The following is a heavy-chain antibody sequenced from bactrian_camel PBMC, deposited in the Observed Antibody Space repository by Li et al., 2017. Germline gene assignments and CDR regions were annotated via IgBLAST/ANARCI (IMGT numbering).Heavy chain of an antibody. Sequence: QLVESGGGLVQPGGSLTLSCVTSGFTFSSYWIYWVRQAPGKGLEWVAVADSGGGTTHYADPVKGRSTISRNNAKNTVYLQVNDLRPKDTAVYYCMSGPPPTVAAGHYNYWGQGTQVTVS. D-gene: IGHD6*01. CDR3: MSGPPPTVAAGHYNY. J-gene: IGHJ4*01. CDR1: GFTFSSYW. CDR2: ADSGGGTT. V-gene: IGHV3S25*01.